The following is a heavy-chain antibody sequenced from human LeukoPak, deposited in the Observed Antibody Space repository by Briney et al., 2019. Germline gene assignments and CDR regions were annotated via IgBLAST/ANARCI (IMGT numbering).Heavy chain of an antibody. CDR2: IYRGDSDT. D-gene: IGHD1-1*01. CDR1: GYTFSNYW. CDR3: ARLGTPYYYYYMDV. J-gene: IGHJ6*03. V-gene: IGHV5-51*01. Sequence: GESLKISCQGSGYTFSNYWIAWVRHMPGNGLEWMGIIYRGDSDTKYSPSFQGQVSISADKSINTAYLQWTRVKASDTAIYYCARLGTPYYYYYMDVWGRGTTVTVSS.